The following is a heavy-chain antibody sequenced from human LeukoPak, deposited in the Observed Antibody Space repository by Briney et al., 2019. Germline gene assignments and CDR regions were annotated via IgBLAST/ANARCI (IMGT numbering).Heavy chain of an antibody. V-gene: IGHV4-31*03. D-gene: IGHD6-13*01. CDR3: ASGYSSSPVSVFDY. Sequence: PSQTLSLTCTVSGGSISSGGYYWSWVRQHPGKGLEWIGYIYYSGSTYYNPSLKSRVTISVDTSKNQFSLKLSSVTAADTAVYYCASGYSSSPVSVFDYWGQGTLVTVSS. CDR2: IYYSGST. CDR1: GGSISSGGYY. J-gene: IGHJ4*02.